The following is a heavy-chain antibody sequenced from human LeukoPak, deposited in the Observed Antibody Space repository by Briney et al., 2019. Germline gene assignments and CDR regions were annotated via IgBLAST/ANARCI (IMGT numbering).Heavy chain of an antibody. V-gene: IGHV4-30-2*01. D-gene: IGHD3-3*01. Sequence: PSQTLSLTCAVSGGSISSGGYSWSWIRQPPGKGLEWIGYIYHSGSTYYNPSLKSRVTISVDRSKNQFSLKLSSVTAADTAVYYCARGAYDFWSGYRFDPWGQGTLVTVSS. CDR2: IYHSGST. CDR1: GGSISSGGYS. CDR3: ARGAYDFWSGYRFDP. J-gene: IGHJ5*02.